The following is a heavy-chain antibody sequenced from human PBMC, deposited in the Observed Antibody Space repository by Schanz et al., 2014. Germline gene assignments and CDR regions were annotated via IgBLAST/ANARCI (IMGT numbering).Heavy chain of an antibody. CDR2: IYTSGST. V-gene: IGHV4-59*10. CDR1: GGSFSGYY. CDR3: ARYTGAYFDY. J-gene: IGHJ4*02. D-gene: IGHD1-26*01. Sequence: QVQLQQWGAGLLKPSETLSLTCAVSGGSFSGYYWSWIRQPAGKGLEWIGRIYTSGSTNYNPSLKSRVPMSVDTPKTQFSLRLSSVTAADTAVYYCARYTGAYFDYWGQGTLVTVSS.